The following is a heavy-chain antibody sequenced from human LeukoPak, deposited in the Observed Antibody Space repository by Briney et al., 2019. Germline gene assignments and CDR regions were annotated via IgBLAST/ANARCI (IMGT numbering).Heavy chain of an antibody. J-gene: IGHJ4*02. CDR1: GYNFTGYY. CDR2: INPNTGGT. Sequence: GASVKVSCKASGYNFTGYYLHWVRQAPGQGLEWMGWINPNTGGTNYAQKFQGRVTMTTDTSTSTAYMELRSLRSDDTAVYYCARTSHYVDIAATIPYGIYYFDYWGQGTLVTVSS. V-gene: IGHV1-2*02. D-gene: IGHD5-12*01. CDR3: ARTSHYVDIAATIPYGIYYFDY.